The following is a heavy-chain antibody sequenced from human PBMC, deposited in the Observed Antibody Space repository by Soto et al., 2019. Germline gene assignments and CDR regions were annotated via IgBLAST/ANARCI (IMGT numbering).Heavy chain of an antibody. D-gene: IGHD3-16*01. CDR1: GGTFSSYA. V-gene: IGHV1-69*01. Sequence: QVQLVQSGAEVTKPGSSVKVSCKASGGTFSSYAISWVRQAPGQGLEWMGGIIPIFGTANYAQKFQVRVTITADESTSTAYMALSSLRSEDTAVYYCASVITFGGAPFDYWGQGTLVTVSS. J-gene: IGHJ4*02. CDR2: IIPIFGTA. CDR3: ASVITFGGAPFDY.